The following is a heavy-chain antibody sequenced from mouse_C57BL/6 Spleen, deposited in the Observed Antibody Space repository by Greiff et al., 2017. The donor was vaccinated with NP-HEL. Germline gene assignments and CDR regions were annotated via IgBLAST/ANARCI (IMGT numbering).Heavy chain of an antibody. CDR3: ASGLRRGFAY. CDR2: IYPGSGST. D-gene: IGHD2-4*01. V-gene: IGHV1-55*01. J-gene: IGHJ3*01. Sequence: QVHVKQPGAELVKPGASVKMSCKASGYTFTSYWITWVKQRPGQGLEWIGDIYPGSGSTNYNEKFKSKATLTVDTSSSTAYMQLSSLTSEDSAVYYCASGLRRGFAYWGQGTLVTVSA. CDR1: GYTFTSYW.